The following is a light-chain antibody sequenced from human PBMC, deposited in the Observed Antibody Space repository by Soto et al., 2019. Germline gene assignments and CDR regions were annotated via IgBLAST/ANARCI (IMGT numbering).Light chain of an antibody. V-gene: IGKV3-11*01. Sequence: PGERATLSCRASQSVGSYLAWYQQKPGQAPRLLIYDASNRATGIPARFSGSGSGTDFTLTIASLQPDDFATYYCQQYETYSGTFGRGTKVDIK. J-gene: IGKJ4*02. CDR1: QSVGSY. CDR3: QQYETYSGT. CDR2: DAS.